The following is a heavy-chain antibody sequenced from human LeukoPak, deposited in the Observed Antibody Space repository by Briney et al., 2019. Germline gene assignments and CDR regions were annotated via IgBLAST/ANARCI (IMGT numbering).Heavy chain of an antibody. D-gene: IGHD6-13*01. V-gene: IGHV4-34*01. Sequence: SETLSLTCAVYGGSFSGYYWSWIPQPPGKGLECIGEINHSGSTNYNPSLKSRVTISVDTSKNQFSLKLSSVTAADTAVYYCAGEQQLVRGLDYWGQGTLVTVSS. CDR3: AGEQQLVRGLDY. CDR1: GGSFSGYY. CDR2: INHSGST. J-gene: IGHJ4*02.